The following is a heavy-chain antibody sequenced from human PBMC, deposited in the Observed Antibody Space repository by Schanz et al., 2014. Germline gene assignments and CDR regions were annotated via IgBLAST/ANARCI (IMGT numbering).Heavy chain of an antibody. CDR3: ARAERFGDVDV. CDR1: GYTFISYG. Sequence: QVQLVQSGAEVKKPGASVKVSCKASGYTFISYGIKWVRQAPGQGLEWMRWISAENGHTDYAQKLQGRVTLTTDTATSTDYMELRDLRSDDTAVYDCARAERFGDVDVWGQGTTVTVSS. J-gene: IGHJ6*02. CDR2: ISAENGHT. D-gene: IGHD3-10*01. V-gene: IGHV1-18*01.